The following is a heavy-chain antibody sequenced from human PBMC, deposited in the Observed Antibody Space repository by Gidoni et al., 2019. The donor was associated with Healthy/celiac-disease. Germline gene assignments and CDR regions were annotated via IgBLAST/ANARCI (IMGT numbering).Heavy chain of an antibody. CDR3: ARGGSITGTYFDY. D-gene: IGHD1-20*01. CDR1: GFTFSSYD. CDR2: IGTAGDT. Sequence: EVQLVESGGGLVQPGGSLRLSCEASGFTFSSYDMHWVRQATGKGLEWVSAIGTAGDTYYPGSVKGRFTISRENAKNSLYLQMNSLRAGDTAVYYCARGGSITGTYFDYWGQGTLVTVSS. J-gene: IGHJ4*02. V-gene: IGHV3-13*01.